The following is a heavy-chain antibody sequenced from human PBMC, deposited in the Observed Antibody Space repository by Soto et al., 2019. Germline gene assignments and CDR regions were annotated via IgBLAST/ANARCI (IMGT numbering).Heavy chain of an antibody. CDR3: AKDGPYDTTLGAFDI. CDR2: ISYDGSNK. Sequence: QVQLVESGGGVVQPGRSLRLSCAASGFTFSSYDMHWVRQAPGKGLEWVAVISYDGSNKYYADSVKGRFTISRDNSKNRLNLQMNSLRAKDTAVYYCAKDGPYDTTLGAFDIWGQGTMVTVSS. D-gene: IGHD3-22*01. V-gene: IGHV3-30*18. CDR1: GFTFSSYD. J-gene: IGHJ3*02.